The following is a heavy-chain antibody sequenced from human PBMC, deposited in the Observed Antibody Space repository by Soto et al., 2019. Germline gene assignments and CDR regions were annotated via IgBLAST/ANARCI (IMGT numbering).Heavy chain of an antibody. CDR3: ASTTWLRSHYYGMDV. V-gene: IGHV5-10-1*01. CDR2: IDPGDSYT. J-gene: IGHJ6*02. Sequence: PGESLKISCKGSGYSFTSYWISWVRQMPGKGLEWMGRIDPGDSYTNYSPSFQGHVTISADKSISTAYLQWSSLKASDTAMYYCASTTWLRSHYYGMDVWGQGTTVTVSS. CDR1: GYSFTSYW. D-gene: IGHD5-12*01.